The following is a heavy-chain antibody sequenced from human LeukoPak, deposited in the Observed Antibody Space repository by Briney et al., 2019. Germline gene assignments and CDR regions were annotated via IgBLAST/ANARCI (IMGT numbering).Heavy chain of an antibody. J-gene: IGHJ5*02. D-gene: IGHD6-6*01. CDR1: GGSISSSSYY. Sequence: SETLSLTCTVSGGSISSSSYYWGWIRQPPGKGLEWIGSIYYSGSTYYNPSLKSRVTISVDTSKNQFSLKLSSVTAADTAVYYCARDRSKYSSSSMFDPWGQGTLVTVSS. CDR3: ARDRSKYSSSSMFDP. V-gene: IGHV4-39*07. CDR2: IYYSGST.